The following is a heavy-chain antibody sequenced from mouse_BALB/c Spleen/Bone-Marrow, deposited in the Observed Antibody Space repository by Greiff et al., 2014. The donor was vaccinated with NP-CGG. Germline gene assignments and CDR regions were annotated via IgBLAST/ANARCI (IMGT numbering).Heavy chain of an antibody. CDR1: GFSLTSYG. Sequence: QVQLKESGPGLVAPSQRLSITCTVSGFSLTSYGVHWVRQPPGKGLEWLGVIWAGGSTNYNSALMSRLSISKDNSKSQVFLKMNSLQTDDTAMYYCARAYLWYFDVWGAGTTVTVSS. CDR3: ARAYLWYFDV. D-gene: IGHD6-5*01. V-gene: IGHV2-9*02. CDR2: IWAGGST. J-gene: IGHJ1*01.